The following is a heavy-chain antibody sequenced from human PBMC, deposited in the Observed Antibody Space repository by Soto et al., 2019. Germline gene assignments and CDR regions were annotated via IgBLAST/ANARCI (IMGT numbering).Heavy chain of an antibody. J-gene: IGHJ6*02. CDR2: INAGNGNT. CDR3: ARDKGMVVAGSYYYYYGMDV. V-gene: IGHV1-3*01. Sequence: ASVKFYCKASGYTFTSYAMHWVRQAPGQRLEWMGWINAGNGNTKYSQKFQGRVTITRDTSASTAYMELSSLRSEDTAVYYCARDKGMVVAGSYYYYYGMDVWGQGTTVTVSS. D-gene: IGHD2-15*01. CDR1: GYTFTSYA.